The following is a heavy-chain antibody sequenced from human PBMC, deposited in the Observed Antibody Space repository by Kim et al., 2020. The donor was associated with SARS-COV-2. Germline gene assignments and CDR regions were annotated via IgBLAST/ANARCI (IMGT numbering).Heavy chain of an antibody. Sequence: ASVNVSCKASGYTFTTYGMNWVRQAPGQGLEWMGWINTNTGNPTFAQGFTGRFVFSLDTSVSTAYLQISSLEAEDTAVYYCARTFYDSSAYYYIDYWGQGPLVTVSS. CDR2: INTNTGNP. CDR1: GYTFTTYG. V-gene: IGHV7-4-1*02. J-gene: IGHJ4*02. CDR3: ARTFYDSSAYYYIDY. D-gene: IGHD3-22*01.